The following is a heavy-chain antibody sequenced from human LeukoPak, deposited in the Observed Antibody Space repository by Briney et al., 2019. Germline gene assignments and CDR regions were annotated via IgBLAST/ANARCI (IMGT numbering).Heavy chain of an antibody. Sequence: PGRSLRLSCAASGFTFSSDAMHWVRQDPGKGLEWVALISFDGNNKYYADSVKGRFTISRDNSKNTLYLQMNSLRTDDAAVYYCARAGNYYRSGSFYAKIDSWGQGTLVTVSS. J-gene: IGHJ4*02. CDR2: ISFDGNNK. CDR3: ARAGNYYRSGSFYAKIDS. D-gene: IGHD3-10*01. V-gene: IGHV3-30*04. CDR1: GFTFSSDA.